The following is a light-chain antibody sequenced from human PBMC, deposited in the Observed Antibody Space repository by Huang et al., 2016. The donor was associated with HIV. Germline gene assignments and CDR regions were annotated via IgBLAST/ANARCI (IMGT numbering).Light chain of an antibody. Sequence: DIVMTQSPDSLAVSLGERATINCKSSQTISYNKNYLAWYQQKPGQSPQLLIYWASTRESGVPDRFSGSGSGTDFTLTISSLQAEDVAVYYCQQYYSKPLTFGGGTKVEIK. CDR2: WAS. CDR3: QQYYSKPLT. J-gene: IGKJ4*01. CDR1: QTISYNKNY. V-gene: IGKV4-1*01.